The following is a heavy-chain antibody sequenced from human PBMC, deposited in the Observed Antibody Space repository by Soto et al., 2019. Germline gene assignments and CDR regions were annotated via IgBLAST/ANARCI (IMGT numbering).Heavy chain of an antibody. Sequence: SETLSLTCAVSGGSISSGGYSWSWIRQPPGKGLEGIGYIYHSGSIYYNPSLKSRVTISVDRSKNQLSLKLSSVTAADTAVYYCARHFRDAYTGLAFWGQGTLVTFSS. CDR3: ARHFRDAYTGLAF. CDR2: IYHSGSI. V-gene: IGHV4-30-2*01. D-gene: IGHD3-3*02. J-gene: IGHJ4*02. CDR1: GGSISSGGYS.